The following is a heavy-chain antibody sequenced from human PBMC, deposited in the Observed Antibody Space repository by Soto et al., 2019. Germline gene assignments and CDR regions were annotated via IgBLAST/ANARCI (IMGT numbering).Heavy chain of an antibody. CDR3: ARDTNDFWSGYLY. CDR2: LWYDGSNQ. J-gene: IGHJ4*02. Sequence: QVQLVESGGGVVQPGTSLRLSCAASGFSFSSYAMHWVRQAPGKGLEWVAALWYDGSNQNYAESVKGRFTISRDNSKSTVYLQMNSLKAEDTAVYYCARDTNDFWSGYLYWGQGTLVTVSS. V-gene: IGHV3-33*01. CDR1: GFSFSSYA. D-gene: IGHD3-3*01.